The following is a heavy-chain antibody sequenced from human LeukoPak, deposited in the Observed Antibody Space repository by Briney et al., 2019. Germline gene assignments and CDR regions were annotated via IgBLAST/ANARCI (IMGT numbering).Heavy chain of an antibody. CDR2: IYSSGST. D-gene: IGHD2-2*01. Sequence: SETVSLTCSVSGGSTNSYYWSWIRQSGGKGLEWIGRIYSSGSTVYNPSLNSRLTMSIDTSKNQFSLTLKSVTATDTAVYYCARVKASSTSWTFDQWGQGALVTVSS. CDR3: ARVKASSTSWTFDQ. V-gene: IGHV4-4*07. CDR1: GGSTNSYY. J-gene: IGHJ4*02.